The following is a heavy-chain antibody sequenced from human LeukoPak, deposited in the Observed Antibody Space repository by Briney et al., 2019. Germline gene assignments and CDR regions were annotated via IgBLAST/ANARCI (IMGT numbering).Heavy chain of an antibody. J-gene: IGHJ4*02. Sequence: PGGSLRLSCAASGFTFDTYGMHWVRQAPGKGLEWLAFTRSDGSNNYYADSVKGRFTISRDNSKNTLYLQMNSLRAEDTAVYYCAKDGERHSSSSPLYDYWGQGTLVTVSS. CDR1: GFTFDTYG. CDR3: AKDGERHSSSSPLYDY. D-gene: IGHD6-6*01. CDR2: TRSDGSNN. V-gene: IGHV3-30*02.